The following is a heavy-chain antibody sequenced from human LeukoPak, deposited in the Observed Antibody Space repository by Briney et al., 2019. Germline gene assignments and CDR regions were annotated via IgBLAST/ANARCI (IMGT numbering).Heavy chain of an antibody. V-gene: IGHV4-59*01. J-gene: IGHJ6*02. CDR3: ARVWRNPSFGVDV. D-gene: IGHD1-14*01. CDR2: IYYSGRT. Sequence: SETLSLTCTVSGDSISSYYWNWLRQPPGKGLEWIGYIYYSGRTNYNSSLKSRVTISGDTSKNQLSLKLSSVTAADTTVYYCARVWRNPSFGVDVWGQGTTVTVSS. CDR1: GDSISSYY.